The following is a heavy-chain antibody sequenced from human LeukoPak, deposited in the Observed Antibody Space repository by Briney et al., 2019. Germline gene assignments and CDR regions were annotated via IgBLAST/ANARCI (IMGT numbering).Heavy chain of an antibody. CDR1: GFTFSSYA. V-gene: IGHV3-23*01. CDR3: ARQSSGWASGDY. Sequence: GGSLRLSCAASGFTFSSYAMSWVRQAPGEGLGWVSVISGSGGSTYYADSVKGRGTISRDNSKNALYLQMHSLRAEDTAVYYCARQSSGWASGDYWGQGTLVTVSS. D-gene: IGHD6-19*01. CDR2: ISGSGGST. J-gene: IGHJ4*02.